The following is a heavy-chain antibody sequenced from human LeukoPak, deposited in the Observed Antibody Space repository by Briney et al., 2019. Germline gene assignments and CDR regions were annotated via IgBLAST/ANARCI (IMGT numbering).Heavy chain of an antibody. V-gene: IGHV3-53*01. D-gene: IGHD3-10*01. CDR3: AREAMVRDRSYYYYGMDV. CDR1: GFTVSSNY. CDR2: IYSGGST. J-gene: IGHJ6*02. Sequence: PGGSLRLSCAASGFTVSSNYMSWVRQAPGKGLEWVSVIYSGGSTYYADSVKGRFTISRDNSKNTLYLQMNSLRAEDTAVYYCAREAMVRDRSYYYYGMDVWGQGTTVTVSS.